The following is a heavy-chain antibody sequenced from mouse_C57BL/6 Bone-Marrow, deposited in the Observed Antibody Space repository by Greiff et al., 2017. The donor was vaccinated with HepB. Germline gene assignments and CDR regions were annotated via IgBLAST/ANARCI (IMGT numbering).Heavy chain of an antibody. D-gene: IGHD1-1*01. V-gene: IGHV5-17*01. CDR3: ARPKGPYYGSSYGYFDY. J-gene: IGHJ2*01. CDR1: GFTFSDYG. CDR2: ISSGSSTI. Sequence: DVHLVESGGGLVKPGGSLKLSCAASGFTFSDYGMHWVRQAPEKGLEWVAYISSGSSTIYYADTVKGRFTIYRDNAKNTLFLQMTSLRSEDTAMYYCARPKGPYYGSSYGYFDYWGQGTTLTVSS.